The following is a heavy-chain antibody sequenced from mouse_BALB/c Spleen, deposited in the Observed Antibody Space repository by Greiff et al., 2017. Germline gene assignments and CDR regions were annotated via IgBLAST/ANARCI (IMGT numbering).Heavy chain of an antibody. Sequence: VQLVESGPGLVAPSQSLSITCTVSGFSLTGYGVNWVRQPPGKGLEWLGMIWGDGSTDYNSALKSRLSISKDNSKSQVFLKMNSLQTDDTARYYCAREGYITTVVARYYAMDYWGQGTSVTVSS. J-gene: IGHJ4*01. D-gene: IGHD1-1*01. CDR3: AREGYITTVVARYYAMDY. V-gene: IGHV2-6-7*01. CDR1: GFSLTGYG. CDR2: IWGDGST.